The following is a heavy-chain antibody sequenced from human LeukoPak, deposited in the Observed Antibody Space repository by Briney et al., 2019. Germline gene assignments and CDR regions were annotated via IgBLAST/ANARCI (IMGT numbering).Heavy chain of an antibody. CDR1: GGSISSYY. V-gene: IGHV4-59*01. Sequence: SETLSLTCIVSGGSISSYYWSWIRQPPGKGLEWIGYIYYSGSTNYNPSLKSRVTISVDTSKNQFSLKLSSVTAADTAVYYCAKDQASYYYDSSGYYDYWGQGTLVTVSS. CDR2: IYYSGST. D-gene: IGHD3-22*01. CDR3: AKDQASYYYDSSGYYDY. J-gene: IGHJ4*02.